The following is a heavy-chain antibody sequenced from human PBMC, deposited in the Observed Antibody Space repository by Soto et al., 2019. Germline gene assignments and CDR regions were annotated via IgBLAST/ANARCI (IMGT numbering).Heavy chain of an antibody. J-gene: IGHJ3*02. D-gene: IGHD3-22*01. CDR1: GGPFSSYA. V-gene: IGHV1-69*13. CDR3: ARDLGLYDSRGSLGAFDI. CDR2: IIPIFGTA. Sequence: SVEVSCKASGGPFSSYAISWVRQAPGQGLEWMGGIIPIFGTANYAQKFQGRVTITADESTSTAYMELSSLRSEDTAVYYCARDLGLYDSRGSLGAFDIWGQGTMVTVSS.